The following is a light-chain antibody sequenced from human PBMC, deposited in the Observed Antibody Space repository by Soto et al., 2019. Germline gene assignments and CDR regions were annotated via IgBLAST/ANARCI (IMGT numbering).Light chain of an antibody. V-gene: IGKV1-5*03. CDR2: NSS. CDR3: QQYDSYSWT. Sequence: DIQMTQAPSSLSASVGDRVNSTCRASQIISRWLAWFQQKPGKAPKILIYNSSNLEDGVPTRFSGSGSGTEFTLTISSLQPDDFATYYCQQYDSYSWTFGQGTKV. J-gene: IGKJ1*01. CDR1: QIISRW.